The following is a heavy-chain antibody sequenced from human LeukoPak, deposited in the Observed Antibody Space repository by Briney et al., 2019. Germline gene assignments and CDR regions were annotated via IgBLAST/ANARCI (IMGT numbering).Heavy chain of an antibody. J-gene: IGHJ4*02. Sequence: PSETLSLTCTVSGGSVSSGGYYWSWIRQHPGKGLEWMGYIYYSGSTYYNPTLKSRVIISLDTSKNQFSLKVSSVTAADTAVYYCARDGGSGSGSYHFDYWGQGTLVTVSS. V-gene: IGHV4-31*03. CDR1: GGSVSSGGYY. CDR2: IYYSGST. CDR3: ARDGGSGSGSYHFDY. D-gene: IGHD3-10*01.